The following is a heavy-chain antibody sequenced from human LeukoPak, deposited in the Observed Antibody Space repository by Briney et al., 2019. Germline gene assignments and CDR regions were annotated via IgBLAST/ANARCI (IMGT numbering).Heavy chain of an antibody. V-gene: IGHV3-30*04. CDR2: IGSDGSKK. Sequence: GRSLRLSCVASGFIFSDHALHWVRQSPDKGLEWVALIGSDGSKKYYADSVQGRFTVSRENSKNTLFLQMNTLRADDTAVYFCARQMTSTRLFDSWGQGTLVTVSS. D-gene: IGHD5/OR15-5a*01. J-gene: IGHJ4*02. CDR3: ARQMTSTRLFDS. CDR1: GFIFSDHA.